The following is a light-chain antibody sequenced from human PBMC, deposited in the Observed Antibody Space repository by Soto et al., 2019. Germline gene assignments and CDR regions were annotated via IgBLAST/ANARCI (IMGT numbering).Light chain of an antibody. J-gene: IGKJ3*01. V-gene: IGKV1-33*01. Sequence: DIQMTQSPSSLSASVGDRVTITCQARQDISNYLNRYQQKPGKAPKLLMSDASISETRVPSRFSGSGSGTDFTFTISGLQPEDIATYYCQQYDTLPPSVGAGTKVDLK. CDR2: DAS. CDR1: QDISNY. CDR3: QQYDTLPPS.